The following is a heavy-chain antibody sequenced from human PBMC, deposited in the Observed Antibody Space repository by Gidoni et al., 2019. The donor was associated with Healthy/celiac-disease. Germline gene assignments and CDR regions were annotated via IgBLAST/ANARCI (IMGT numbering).Heavy chain of an antibody. Sequence: QLQLQASGPGLVKPSETLSLTCTVSGGSISSSSYYLGWIRQPPGKGLEWIGSIYYRGSTYYNPSLKCRVTISVDTSNYQFSLKLSSVTAADTAVYYCAREMIGGEYGMDVWGQGTTVTVSS. D-gene: IGHD2-15*01. CDR3: AREMIGGEYGMDV. V-gene: IGHV4-39*07. CDR1: GGSISSSSYY. J-gene: IGHJ6*02. CDR2: IYYRGST.